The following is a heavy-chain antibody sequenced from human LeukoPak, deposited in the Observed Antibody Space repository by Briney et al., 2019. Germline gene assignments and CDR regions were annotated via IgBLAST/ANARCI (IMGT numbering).Heavy chain of an antibody. V-gene: IGHV3-23*01. CDR3: AKDLPAAYFDY. CDR1: GFAFSNYN. D-gene: IGHD2-2*01. Sequence: GGSLRLSCAASGFAFSNYNMNWVRQAPGKGLEWVSAISGSGGSTYYADSVKGRFTISRDNSKNTLYLQMNSLRAEDTAVYYCAKDLPAAYFDYWGQGTLVTVSS. CDR2: ISGSGGST. J-gene: IGHJ4*02.